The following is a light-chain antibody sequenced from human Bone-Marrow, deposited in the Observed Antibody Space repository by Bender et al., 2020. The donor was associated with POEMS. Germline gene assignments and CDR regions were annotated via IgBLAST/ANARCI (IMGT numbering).Light chain of an antibody. V-gene: IGLV3-21*02. J-gene: IGLJ2*01. CDR3: QAWDDRAVF. Sequence: SYVLTQPPSVSVAPGQTARITCGGNNIGSKSVHWYQQKPGQAPVLVVYDDNDRPSGIPERFSGSTYGSTATLTITATQTVDEGDYFCQAWDDRAVFFGGGTKLTVL. CDR1: NIGSKS. CDR2: DDN.